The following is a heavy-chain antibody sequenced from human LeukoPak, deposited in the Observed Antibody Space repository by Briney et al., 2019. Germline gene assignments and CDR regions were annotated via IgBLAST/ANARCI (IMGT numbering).Heavy chain of an antibody. D-gene: IGHD5-12*01. CDR3: ARDVGGYGTKGSYFDY. CDR1: GLTFSIYN. CDR2: ISSGISTI. V-gene: IGHV3-48*02. Sequence: PGGSLRLSCAASGLTFSIYNMNWVRQAPGKGLEWVSYISSGISTIYYADSVKGRFTISRDNAKNSLYLQMNSLRDEDTAVYYCARDVGGYGTKGSYFDYWGQGTLVTVSS. J-gene: IGHJ4*02.